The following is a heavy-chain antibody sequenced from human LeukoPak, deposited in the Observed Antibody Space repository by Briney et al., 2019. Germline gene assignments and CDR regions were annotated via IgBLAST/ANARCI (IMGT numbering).Heavy chain of an antibody. CDR2: ITSSGTYI. D-gene: IGHD1-26*01. CDR3: ARDPYSGNYGNDYYYYMDV. J-gene: IGHJ6*03. CDR1: GFTFNNYN. V-gene: IGHV3-21*01. Sequence: GGSLRLSCAASGFTFNNYNMNWVRQAPGKALEWVSSITSSGTYIFYADSVKGRFTISRDNATNSLYLQMNSLGPEDTAVYYCARDPYSGNYGNDYYYYMDVWGKGTTVTISS.